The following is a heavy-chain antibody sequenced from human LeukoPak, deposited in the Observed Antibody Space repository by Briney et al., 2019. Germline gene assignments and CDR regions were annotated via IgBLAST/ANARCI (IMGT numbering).Heavy chain of an antibody. Sequence: PSETLSLTCTVSGGSISSSSYYWSWIRQPAGKGLEWIGRIYTSGSTNYNPSLKSRVTMSVHTSKNQFSLKLSSVTAADTAVYYCARESNWNDPFDIWGQGTMVTVSS. V-gene: IGHV4-61*02. D-gene: IGHD1-1*01. J-gene: IGHJ3*02. CDR2: IYTSGST. CDR1: GGSISSSSYY. CDR3: ARESNWNDPFDI.